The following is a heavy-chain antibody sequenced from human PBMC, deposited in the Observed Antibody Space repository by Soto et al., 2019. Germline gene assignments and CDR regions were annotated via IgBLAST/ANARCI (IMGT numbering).Heavy chain of an antibody. D-gene: IGHD2-21*02. Sequence: QITLKESGPTLVKPTQTLTLTCTFSGFSLSTSGVGVGWIRQPPGKALEWLALIYWNDDKRYSPSLKSRLTITKDTSKNQVVLTMTNMDPVDTATYYCAHRRRERAYWGGDCYPYYFDYWGQGTLVTVSS. CDR2: IYWNDDK. V-gene: IGHV2-5*01. CDR3: AHRRRERAYWGGDCYPYYFDY. J-gene: IGHJ4*02. CDR1: GFSLSTSGVG.